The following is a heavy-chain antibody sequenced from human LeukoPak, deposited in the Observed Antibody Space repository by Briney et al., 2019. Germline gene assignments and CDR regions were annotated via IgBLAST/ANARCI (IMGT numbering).Heavy chain of an antibody. CDR3: ARDLAPYCSGGSCYYFDY. CDR2: IYYGGST. D-gene: IGHD2-15*01. Sequence: SETLSLTCTVSGGSISSGDYYWSWIRQPPGKGLEWIGYIYYGGSTYYNPSLKSRVTISVDTSKNQFSLKLSSVTAADTAVYYCARDLAPYCSGGSCYYFDYWGQGTLVTVSS. CDR1: GGSISSGDYY. J-gene: IGHJ4*02. V-gene: IGHV4-30-4*01.